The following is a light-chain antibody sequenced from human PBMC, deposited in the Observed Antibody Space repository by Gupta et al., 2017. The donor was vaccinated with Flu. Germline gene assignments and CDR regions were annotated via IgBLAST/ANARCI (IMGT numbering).Light chain of an antibody. Sequence: DRASPPGRASQSVSSTYLAWYQQRPGQAPRLLIYSTSSRATGIPDRFSGSGSGTDFTLTISRLEPEDFAVYYCQQYGSSPLTFGPGTKVDIK. J-gene: IGKJ3*01. CDR3: QQYGSSPLT. CDR2: STS. V-gene: IGKV3-20*01. CDR1: QSVSSTY.